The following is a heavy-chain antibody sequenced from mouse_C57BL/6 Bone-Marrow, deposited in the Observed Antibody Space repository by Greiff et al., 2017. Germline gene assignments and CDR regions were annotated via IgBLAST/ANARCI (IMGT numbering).Heavy chain of an antibody. V-gene: IGHV1-59*01. CDR2: IDPSDSYT. Sequence: VQLQQSGAELVRPGTSVKLSCKASGYTFTSYWMHWVKQRPGQGLEWIGVIDPSDSYTNYNQKFKGKDTLTVDTSSSTAYMQLSSLTSEDSAVYYCARGVPFDYWGQGTTLTVSS. J-gene: IGHJ2*01. CDR1: GYTFTSYW. CDR3: ARGVPFDY.